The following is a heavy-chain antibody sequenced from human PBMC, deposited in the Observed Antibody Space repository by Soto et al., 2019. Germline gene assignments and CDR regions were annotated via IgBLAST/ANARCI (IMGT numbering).Heavy chain of an antibody. Sequence: ASVKVSCKASGYTFTSYGISWVRQAPGQGLEWMGWISAYNGNTNYAQKLQGRVTMTTDTSTSTAYMELRSLRSDDTAVYYCARDLVIKNSAIYYYYYMDVWGKGTTVTVSS. CDR2: ISAYNGNT. CDR1: GYTFTSYG. J-gene: IGHJ6*03. V-gene: IGHV1-18*01. CDR3: ARDLVIKNSAIYYYYYMDV. D-gene: IGHD3-9*01.